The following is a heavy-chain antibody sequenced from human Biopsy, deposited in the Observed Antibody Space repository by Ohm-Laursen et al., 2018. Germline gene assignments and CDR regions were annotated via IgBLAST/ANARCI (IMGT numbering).Heavy chain of an antibody. CDR1: GYAFDTDG. D-gene: IGHD6-19*01. V-gene: IGHV1-18*01. CDR3: AKGGLSSGPLAY. Sequence: ASVKVSYKTSGYAFDTDGITWVRQAPGQGLEWMGWVSGYNGNTNYAQKLQGRVTMTIDTSMSTVYMELGSLRSDDTAVYFCAKGGLSSGPLAYWGQGTLVTVSS. CDR2: VSGYNGNT. J-gene: IGHJ4*02.